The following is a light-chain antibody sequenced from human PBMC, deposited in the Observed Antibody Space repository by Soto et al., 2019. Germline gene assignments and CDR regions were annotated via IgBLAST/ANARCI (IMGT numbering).Light chain of an antibody. Sequence: QLVLTQSPSASASLGASVKLTCTLSSGHSNYAIAWHQQQPEKGPRYLMKVNSGGSHIKGDGIPDRFSGSSSGAERYLFIPSLQSEDEADYYCQTWGTGSAFVVFGGGTQLTVL. CDR3: QTWGTGSAFVV. V-gene: IGLV4-69*01. CDR2: VNSGGSH. CDR1: SGHSNYA. J-gene: IGLJ7*01.